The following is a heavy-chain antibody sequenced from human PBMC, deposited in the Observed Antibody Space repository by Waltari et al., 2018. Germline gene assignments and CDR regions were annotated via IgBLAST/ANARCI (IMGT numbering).Heavy chain of an antibody. V-gene: IGHV4-59*08. CDR1: GGSISSYY. CDR3: ARHQLVAGALDY. D-gene: IGHD6-6*01. Sequence: QVQLQESGPGLVKPSETLSLTCTVSGGSISSYYWSWIRQPPGKGLEWFGYIYYSGSTNYNPSLKSRVTISVDTSKNQFSLKLSSVTAADTAVYYCARHQLVAGALDYWGQGTLVTVSS. CDR2: IYYSGST. J-gene: IGHJ4*02.